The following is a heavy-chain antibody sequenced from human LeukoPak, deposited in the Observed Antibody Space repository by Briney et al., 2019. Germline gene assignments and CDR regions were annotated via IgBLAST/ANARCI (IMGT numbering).Heavy chain of an antibody. D-gene: IGHD1-26*01. Sequence: ASVKVSCKASGYTFTGYYMHWVRQAPGRGLEWMGWINPNSGGTNYAQKFQGRVTMTRDTSISTAYMELSRLRSDDTAVYYCARGIVGAANWFDPWGQGTLVTVSS. CDR2: INPNSGGT. CDR1: GYTFTGYY. V-gene: IGHV1-2*02. J-gene: IGHJ5*02. CDR3: ARGIVGAANWFDP.